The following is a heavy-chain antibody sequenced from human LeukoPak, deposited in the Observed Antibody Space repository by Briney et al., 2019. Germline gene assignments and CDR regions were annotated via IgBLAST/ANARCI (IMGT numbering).Heavy chain of an antibody. CDR1: GYTFTGYY. CDR2: INPNSGGT. D-gene: IGHD3-3*01. V-gene: IGHV1-2*02. CDR3: ASRRITIFGVVSEHDAFDI. Sequence: ASVKVSCKASGYTFTGYYMHWVRQAPGQGLEGMGWINPNSGGTNYAQKFQGRVTMTRDTSISTAYMELSRLRSDDTAVYYCASRRITIFGVVSEHDAFDIWGQGTMVTVSS. J-gene: IGHJ3*02.